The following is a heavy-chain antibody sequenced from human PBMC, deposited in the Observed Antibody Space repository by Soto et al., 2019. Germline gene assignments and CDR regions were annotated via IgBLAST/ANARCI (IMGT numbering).Heavy chain of an antibody. CDR2: IFPILGIA. J-gene: IGHJ4*02. D-gene: IGHD3-9*01. Sequence: QVQLVQSGAEVKKPGSSVKVSCKASGGTFSSYTITWVRQAPGQGLEWMGRIFPILGIANYAQNFQGRVTITADKSTTTAYMELNSLRSEDTAVYYCAKGVHDSLFFDYWGQGTLVTVSS. CDR3: AKGVHDSLFFDY. V-gene: IGHV1-69*02. CDR1: GGTFSSYT.